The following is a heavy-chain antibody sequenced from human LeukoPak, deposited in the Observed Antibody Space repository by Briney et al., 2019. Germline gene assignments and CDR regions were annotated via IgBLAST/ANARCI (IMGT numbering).Heavy chain of an antibody. CDR1: GFTFSSYW. V-gene: IGHV3-74*01. J-gene: IGHJ6*02. D-gene: IGHD4-17*01. CDR3: ARGSGDHYYYYYAMDV. Sequence: PGGTLRLSCAASGFTFSSYWMHWVRQAPGKGLEWVSRINSDGSSTSYADSVKGRFTISRDNAKNTLYLQMNSLRAEHTAMYYCARGSGDHYYYYYAMDVWGQGPTVTVSS. CDR2: INSDGSST.